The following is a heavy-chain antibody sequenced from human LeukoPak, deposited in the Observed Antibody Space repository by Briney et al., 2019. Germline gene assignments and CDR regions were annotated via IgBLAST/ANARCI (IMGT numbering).Heavy chain of an antibody. J-gene: IGHJ4*02. CDR2: IWYDGGNK. V-gene: IGHV3-33*01. D-gene: IGHD4-17*01. CDR3: ARARTTRGFDY. CDR1: GFTFNSYG. Sequence: GGSLRLSCAASGFTFNSYGIHWVRQAPGKGLEWVAFIWYDGGNKYYADSVKGRFTISRDNSKNTLYLQMNSPRAEDTAVYYCARARTTRGFDYWGQGTLVTVSS.